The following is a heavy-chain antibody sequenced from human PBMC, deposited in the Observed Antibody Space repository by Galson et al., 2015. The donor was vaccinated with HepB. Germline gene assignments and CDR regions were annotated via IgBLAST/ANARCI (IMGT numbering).Heavy chain of an antibody. CDR1: GLTFNTYG. V-gene: IGHV3-30*18. CDR3: AKASERYFDWLLWD. J-gene: IGHJ4*02. D-gene: IGHD3-9*01. CDR2: ISYDGSKT. Sequence: SLRLSCAASGLTFNTYGMHWVRQAPGKGLEWVAVISYDGSKTYYADSVKGRFTISRDNSKNTLYLQMNSLRADDTAVYYCAKASERYFDWLLWDWGQGTLVTVSS.